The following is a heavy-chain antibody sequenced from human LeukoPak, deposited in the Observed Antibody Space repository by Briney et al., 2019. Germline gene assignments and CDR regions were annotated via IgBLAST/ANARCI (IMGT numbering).Heavy chain of an antibody. Sequence: AGSLTLSCAVSGLTFSSIAMRWVRQAPGRGGEWVSSNSDFGASTCYADSGQGLLSISRDNSKNTLYLQMNSLRAEDTAVYFCAKSLGVAVPTASRWFDPWGQGTLVTVSS. D-gene: IGHD2-2*01. CDR3: AKSLGVAVPTASRWFDP. J-gene: IGHJ5*02. CDR2: NSDFGAST. V-gene: IGHV3-23*01. CDR1: GLTFSSIA.